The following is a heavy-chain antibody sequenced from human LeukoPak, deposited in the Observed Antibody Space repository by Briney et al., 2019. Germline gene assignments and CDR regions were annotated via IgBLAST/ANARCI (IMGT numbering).Heavy chain of an antibody. Sequence: PGGSLRLSCVASGFTFSSYSMNWVRQAPGEGLEWVSYISSLSGTIYYADSVKGRFTISRDNAKNSLYLQMDSLRAEDTAVYYCAKDPNQYSKYYYDSSGYYYWGQGTLVTVSS. D-gene: IGHD3-22*01. CDR1: GFTFSSYS. J-gene: IGHJ4*02. CDR3: AKDPNQYSKYYYDSSGYYY. V-gene: IGHV3-48*01. CDR2: ISSLSGTI.